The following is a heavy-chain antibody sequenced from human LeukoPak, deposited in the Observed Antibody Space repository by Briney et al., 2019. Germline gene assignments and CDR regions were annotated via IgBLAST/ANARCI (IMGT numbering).Heavy chain of an antibody. CDR1: GYTFTGYY. Sequence: ASVKVSCKASGYTFTGYYMHWVRQAPGQGLEWMGWINPNSGGTNYAQKFQGRVTMTRDTSISTAYMELSRLRSDDTAVYYCARAGDTGVLLWFGELSDYYYMDVWGKGTTVTVSS. J-gene: IGHJ6*03. V-gene: IGHV1-2*02. CDR2: INPNSGGT. CDR3: ARAGDTGVLLWFGELSDYYYMDV. D-gene: IGHD3-10*01.